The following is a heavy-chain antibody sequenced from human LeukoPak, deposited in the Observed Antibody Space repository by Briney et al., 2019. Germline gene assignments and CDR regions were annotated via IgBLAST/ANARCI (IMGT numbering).Heavy chain of an antibody. D-gene: IGHD6-25*01. CDR3: AREAAGYYYYGMDV. Sequence: SETLSLTCTVSRGSISSYYWSWIRQPPGKGLEWIGYIHNSGSTKYNPSLRSRVTISVDTSKNQFSLKLSSVTAADTAVYYCAREAAGYYYYGMDVWGQGTTVTVSS. V-gene: IGHV4-59*12. J-gene: IGHJ6*02. CDR2: IHNSGST. CDR1: RGSISSYY.